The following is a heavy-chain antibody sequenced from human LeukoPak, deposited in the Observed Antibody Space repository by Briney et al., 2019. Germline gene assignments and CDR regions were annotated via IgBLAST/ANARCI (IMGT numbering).Heavy chain of an antibody. V-gene: IGHV4-59*01. J-gene: IGHJ5*02. CDR3: ARDGASGLDP. CDR1: GGSISGYY. CDR2: IYYSGST. Sequence: PSETLSLTCTVSGGSISGYYWSWIRQPPGKGLEWIGYIYYSGSTNYNPSLKSRVTISVDTSKNQFSLKLSSVTAADTAVYYCARDGASGLDPWGQGTLVTVSS. D-gene: IGHD3-10*01.